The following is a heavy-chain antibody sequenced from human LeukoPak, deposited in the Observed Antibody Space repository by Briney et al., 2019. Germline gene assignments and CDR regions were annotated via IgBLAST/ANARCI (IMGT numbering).Heavy chain of an antibody. CDR1: GFTFSSYG. J-gene: IGHJ3*02. D-gene: IGHD2-15*01. CDR3: AKPTNHCSGGSCYSGAFDI. V-gene: IGHV3-23*01. Sequence: GGSLRLSCAASGFTFSSYGMSWVRQAPGKGLEWVSAISGSGGSTYYADSVKGRFTISRDNSKNTLYLQMNSLRAEDTAVYYCAKPTNHCSGGSCYSGAFDIWGQGTMVTVSS. CDR2: ISGSGGST.